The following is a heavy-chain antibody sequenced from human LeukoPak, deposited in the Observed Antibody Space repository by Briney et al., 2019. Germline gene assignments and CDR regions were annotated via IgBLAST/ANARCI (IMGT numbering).Heavy chain of an antibody. CDR2: IYYSGST. CDR1: GGSISSYY. D-gene: IGHD3-10*01. CDR3: ARSPGRDLYYFDY. Sequence: SETLSLTCTVSGGSISSYYWSWIRQPPGKGLEWIGYIYYSGSTNYNPSLKSRVTISVDTSKNQFSLKLSSVTAADTAVYYCARSPGRDLYYFDYWGQGTLVTVSS. V-gene: IGHV4-59*12. J-gene: IGHJ4*02.